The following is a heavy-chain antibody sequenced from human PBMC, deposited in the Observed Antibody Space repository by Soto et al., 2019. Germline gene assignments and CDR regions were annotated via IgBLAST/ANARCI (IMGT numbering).Heavy chain of an antibody. Sequence: PWGSLRLSCAASGFPFVHYWIRCVRQTPGKGLVWVSRINPAGTITNYADSVEGRFTISRDNADSALFLQMNSLSAEDTAIYYCTSDTFGLRDTWGQGTLVTVSS. CDR1: GFPFVHYW. D-gene: IGHD3-16*01. CDR2: INPAGTIT. V-gene: IGHV3-74*01. J-gene: IGHJ5*02. CDR3: TSDTFGLRDT.